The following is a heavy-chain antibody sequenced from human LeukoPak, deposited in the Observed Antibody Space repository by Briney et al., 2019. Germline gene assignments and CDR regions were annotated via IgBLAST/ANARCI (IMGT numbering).Heavy chain of an antibody. V-gene: IGHV1-2*02. D-gene: IGHD5-18*01. J-gene: IGHJ4*02. CDR3: ARDLISGYSYGTSGGY. CDR1: GGTFSSYA. CDR2: INPDSGGT. Sequence: ASVEVSCKASGGTFSSYAISWVRQAPGQGLDWMGWINPDSGGTNYAQKFQGRVTMTRDTSISTAYMELSRLRSDDTAVYYCARDLISGYSYGTSGGYWGQGTLVTVSS.